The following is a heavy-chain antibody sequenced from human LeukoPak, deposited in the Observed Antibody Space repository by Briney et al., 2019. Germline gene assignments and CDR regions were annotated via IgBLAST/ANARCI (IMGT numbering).Heavy chain of an antibody. CDR3: ASTTGTTKGYFQH. V-gene: IGHV1-46*01. J-gene: IGHJ1*01. D-gene: IGHD1-7*01. CDR2: INPSGGST. CDR1: GYTFTSYY. Sequence: ASVTVSCKAPGYTFTSYYMHWVRQAPGQGLEWMGIINPSGGSTSYAQKFQGRVTMTRDTSTSTVYMELSSLRSEDTAVYYCASTTGTTKGYFQHWGQGTLVTVSS.